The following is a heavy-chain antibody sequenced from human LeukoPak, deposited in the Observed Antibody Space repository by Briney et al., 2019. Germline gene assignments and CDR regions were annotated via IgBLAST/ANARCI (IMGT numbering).Heavy chain of an antibody. J-gene: IGHJ4*02. CDR3: ARSNSGSYYGLAY. V-gene: IGHV1-2*02. D-gene: IGHD1-26*01. CDR2: INPNSGGT. CDR1: GYTFTGYY. Sequence: ASVKVSCKASGYTFTGYYMHWVRQAPGQGLEWMGWINPNSGGTNYAQKFQGRVTMTRDTSISTAYMELSRLRSDDTAVYYCARSNSGSYYGLAYWGQGTLVTVSS.